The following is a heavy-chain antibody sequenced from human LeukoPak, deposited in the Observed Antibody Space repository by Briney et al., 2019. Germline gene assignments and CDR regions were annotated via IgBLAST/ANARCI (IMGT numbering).Heavy chain of an antibody. J-gene: IGHJ4*01. CDR3: AKTPEYYYDSSGYFDY. V-gene: IGHV3-23*01. CDR1: GFTFSSYA. Sequence: PGGSLGLSCAASGFTFSSYAMSWVRQAPGKGLEWVSAISGSGGSTYYADSVKGRFTISRDNSKNTLYLQMNSLRAEATDVYYCAKTPEYYYDSSGYFDYWGQGTLVTVSS. CDR2: ISGSGGST. D-gene: IGHD3-22*01.